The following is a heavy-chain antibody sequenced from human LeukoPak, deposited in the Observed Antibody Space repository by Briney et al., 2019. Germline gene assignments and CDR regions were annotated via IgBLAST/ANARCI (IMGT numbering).Heavy chain of an antibody. J-gene: IGHJ6*03. CDR1: GFIFSSYA. Sequence: GGSLRLSCAAPGFIFSSYAMHWVRHAPGKGLEWVAFISYDGSNKYSADSVKGRFTISRDKSKNTLYLQMNSLRVEDTAVYYCARGTGPRDYYYHMDVWGKGTTVTVSS. V-gene: IGHV3-30*04. CDR2: ISYDGSNK. CDR3: ARGTGPRDYYYHMDV. D-gene: IGHD1-14*01.